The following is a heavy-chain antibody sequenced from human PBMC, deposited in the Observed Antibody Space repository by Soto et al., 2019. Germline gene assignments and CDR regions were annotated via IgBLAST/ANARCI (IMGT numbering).Heavy chain of an antibody. CDR1: GGSFSGYY. V-gene: IGHV4-34*01. CDR3: ARATIFGVVTRSYYFDY. D-gene: IGHD3-3*01. Sequence: SETLSLTCAVYGGSFSGYYWSWIRQPPGKGLEWIGEINHSGSTNYNPSLKSRVTISVDTSKNQFSLKLSSVTAADTAVYYCARATIFGVVTRSYYFDYWGQGTLVTVSS. CDR2: INHSGST. J-gene: IGHJ4*02.